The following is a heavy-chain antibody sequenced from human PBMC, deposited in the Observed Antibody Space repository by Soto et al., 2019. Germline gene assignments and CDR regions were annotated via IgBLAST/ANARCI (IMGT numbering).Heavy chain of an antibody. CDR2: VHYSGST. CDR1: GGSIRSNIYY. J-gene: IGHJ4*02. Sequence: QLQLQESGPGLVKSSETLSLTCSVSGGSIRSNIYYWGWIRQPPGKGLEWIATVHYSGSTYYTPSIKNRVTISADTSANLFSLRLNSVTAAYTAVYYWARQHYYDSSGYYTWDWGQGTLVTVSS. D-gene: IGHD3-22*01. V-gene: IGHV4-39*01. CDR3: ARQHYYDSSGYYTWD.